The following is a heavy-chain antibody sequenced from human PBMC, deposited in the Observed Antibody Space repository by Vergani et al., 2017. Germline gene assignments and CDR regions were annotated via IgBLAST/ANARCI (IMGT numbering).Heavy chain of an antibody. J-gene: IGHJ5*02. CDR1: GFKFFDYR. CDR2: IKDDGTEK. D-gene: IGHD2/OR15-2a*01. V-gene: IGHV3-7*01. CDR3: ATNIVFLGGSHHQAIGTGYFDP. Sequence: EVRLVESGGGLVQPGGPLRLPCAASGFKFFDYRLFWARQAPGKGWEGRANIKDDGTEKYYVDSVKGRFTISRDNTRNSAYLQMSYLRAYDTAIYYCATNIVFLGGSHHQAIGTGYFDPWGQGTPVTVSS.